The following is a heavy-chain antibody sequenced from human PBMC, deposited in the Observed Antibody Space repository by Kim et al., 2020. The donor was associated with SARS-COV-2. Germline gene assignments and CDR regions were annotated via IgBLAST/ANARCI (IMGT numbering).Heavy chain of an antibody. CDR1: GFSLSTSGVG. J-gene: IGHJ4*02. V-gene: IGHV2-5*02. D-gene: IGHD6-19*01. Sequence: SGPTLVKPTQTLTLTCTFSGFSLSTSGVGVGWIRQPPGKALEWLALIYWDHDKRYTPSLKSRLTITKDTSKNQVVLTMTNMDPVDTATYYCAHRLGSSGWLGYYFDYWGQGTLVTVSS. CDR2: IYWDHDK. CDR3: AHRLGSSGWLGYYFDY.